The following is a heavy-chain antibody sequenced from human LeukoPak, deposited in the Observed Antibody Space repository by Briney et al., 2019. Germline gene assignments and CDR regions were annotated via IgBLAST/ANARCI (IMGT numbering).Heavy chain of an antibody. D-gene: IGHD3-10*01. CDR3: ATEDTGVIRGIRLYY. CDR1: GASISSVYR. V-gene: IGHV4-4*02. J-gene: IGHJ4*02. CDR2: IYHSGST. Sequence: PSETLSLTCAVPGASISSVYRWSWVRQPPGKGLEWIGEIYHSGSTNHNPSLKSRVTISVDKSKSQFSLNLSSVTAADTAVYYCATEDTGVIRGIRLYYWGQGTLVTVSS.